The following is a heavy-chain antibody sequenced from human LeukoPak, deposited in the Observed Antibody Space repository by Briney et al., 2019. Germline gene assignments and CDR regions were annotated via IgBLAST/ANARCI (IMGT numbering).Heavy chain of an antibody. V-gene: IGHV3-23*01. CDR2: ISGSGGST. Sequence: PGGSLRLSCAASGFTFSSYGMSWVRQAPGKGLEWVSAISGSGGSTYYADSVKGRFTISRDNSKNTLYLQMNSLRAEDTAVYYCAKALIVVVPAAMDYWGQGTLVTVSS. CDR3: AKALIVVVPAAMDY. CDR1: GFTFSSYG. D-gene: IGHD2-2*01. J-gene: IGHJ4*02.